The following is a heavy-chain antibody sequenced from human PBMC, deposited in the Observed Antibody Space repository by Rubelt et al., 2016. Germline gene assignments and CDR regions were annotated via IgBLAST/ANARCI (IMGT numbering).Heavy chain of an antibody. V-gene: IGHV1-18*01. Sequence: QVQLVQSGAEVKKPGASVKVSCKASGYTFSSYGISWVRQAPGQGLEWMGWINPNNGNTNYAPTLQGRVTVTTDTSTSTASMALRSLRSDDTAVYYCARGPAAILWFDPWGQGTLVTVSS. J-gene: IGHJ5*02. D-gene: IGHD2-2*02. CDR1: GYTFSSYG. CDR3: ARGPAAILWFDP. CDR2: INPNNGNT.